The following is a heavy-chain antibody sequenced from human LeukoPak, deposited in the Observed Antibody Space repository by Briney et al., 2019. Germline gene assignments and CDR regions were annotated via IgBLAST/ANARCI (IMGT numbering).Heavy chain of an antibody. J-gene: IGHJ4*02. CDR1: GFTVSSNY. CDR3: ARGLGGYSSGWPVDY. Sequence: GGSLRLSCAASGFTVSSNYMSWVRQAPGKGLEWVSVIYSGGSTYYADSVKGRFTISRDNSKNTLYLQMNSLRAEDTALYYCARGLGGYSSGWPVDYWGQGTLVTVSS. V-gene: IGHV3-53*01. CDR2: IYSGGST. D-gene: IGHD6-19*01.